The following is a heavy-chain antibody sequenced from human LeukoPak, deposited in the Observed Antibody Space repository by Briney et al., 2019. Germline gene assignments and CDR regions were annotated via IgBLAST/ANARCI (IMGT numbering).Heavy chain of an antibody. J-gene: IGHJ4*02. V-gene: IGHV3-74*01. D-gene: IGHD2-2*01. Sequence: PGGSLRLSCAASGFTFSSYWMHWVRQAPGKGLVWVSRINSDGSSTSYADSEKGRFTISRDNAKNTLYLQMNSLRAEDTAVYYCARGGYCSSTSCYPYYFDYWGQGTLVTVSS. CDR3: ARGGYCSSTSCYPYYFDY. CDR1: GFTFSSYW. CDR2: INSDGSST.